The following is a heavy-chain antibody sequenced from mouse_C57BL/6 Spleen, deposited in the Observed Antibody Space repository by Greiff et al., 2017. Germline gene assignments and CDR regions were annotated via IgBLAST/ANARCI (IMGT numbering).Heavy chain of an antibody. CDR3: ARYYDSYLYYFDY. CDR2: IYPGSGST. D-gene: IGHD2-3*01. Sequence: QVQLQQPGAELVKPGASVKMSCKASGYTFTSSWITWVKQRPGQGLEWIGDIYPGSGSTNYNEKFKSKATLTVDTSSSTAYMQLSSLTSEDSAVYYCARYYDSYLYYFDYWGQGTTRTVSS. V-gene: IGHV1-55*01. J-gene: IGHJ2*01. CDR1: GYTFTSSW.